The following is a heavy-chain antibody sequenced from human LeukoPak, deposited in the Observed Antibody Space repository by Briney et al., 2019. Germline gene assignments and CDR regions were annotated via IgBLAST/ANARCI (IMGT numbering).Heavy chain of an antibody. D-gene: IGHD6-19*01. V-gene: IGHV3-30*03. CDR3: ARGIRKAVAGTDFDY. CDR2: ISYDGSNK. J-gene: IGHJ4*02. CDR1: GFTFSSYS. Sequence: GGSLRLSCAASGFTFSSYSMNWVRQAPGKGLEWVAVISYDGSNKYYADSVKGRFTISRDNSKNTLYLQMNSLRAEDTAVYYCARGIRKAVAGTDFDYWGQGTLVTVSS.